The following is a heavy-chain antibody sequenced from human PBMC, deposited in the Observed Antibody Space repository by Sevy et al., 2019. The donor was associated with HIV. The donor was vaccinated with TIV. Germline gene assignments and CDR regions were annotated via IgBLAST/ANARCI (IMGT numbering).Heavy chain of an antibody. CDR1: GYTLTELS. CDR3: ATTKNYCARSRYPFGY. V-gene: IGHV1-24*01. Sequence: ASVKVSCKVSGYTLTELSMHWVRQAPGKGLEWMGSFDPEDGETIYQQKFQDRVTLTEDTSTDTAYMELSSLRSEDTAVYYCATTKNYCARSRYPFGYWGQGTLVSVSS. CDR2: FDPEDGET. D-gene: IGHD3-22*01. J-gene: IGHJ4*02.